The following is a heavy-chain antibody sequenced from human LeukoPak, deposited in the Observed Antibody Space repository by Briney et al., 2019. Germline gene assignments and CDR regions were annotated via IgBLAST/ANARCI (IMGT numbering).Heavy chain of an antibody. J-gene: IGHJ4*02. D-gene: IGHD3-22*01. CDR3: AKDYYDSSGYYGYFDY. Sequence: GGSLRLSCAASGFTFSSYAMNWVRQAPGKGLEWVSAISGGGASTYYADSVKGRFTISRDNSKNTLYLQMNSLRAEDTAVYYCAKDYYDSSGYYGYFDYWGQGTLVTVSS. V-gene: IGHV3-23*01. CDR1: GFTFSSYA. CDR2: ISGGGAST.